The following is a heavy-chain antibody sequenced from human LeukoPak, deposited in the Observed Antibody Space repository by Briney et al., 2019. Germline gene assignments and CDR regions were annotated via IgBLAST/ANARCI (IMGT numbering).Heavy chain of an antibody. CDR1: GFNLRDYW. V-gene: IGHV3-74*01. Sequence: GGSLRLSCAASGFNLRDYWMHWVRQAPGKGLVWVSRLGTNGTYTNYADSVKGRFTISRDNAKNTLYLPMDSLRAEDTAFYYCVRDPSNSGNWFDLWGQGTLVTASS. CDR3: VRDPSNSGNWFDL. J-gene: IGHJ5*02. D-gene: IGHD4-11*01. CDR2: LGTNGTYT.